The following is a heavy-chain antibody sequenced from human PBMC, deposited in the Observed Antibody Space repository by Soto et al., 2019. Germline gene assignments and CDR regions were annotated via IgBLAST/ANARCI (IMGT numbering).Heavy chain of an antibody. D-gene: IGHD3-22*01. J-gene: IGHJ4*02. Sequence: EVQLLESGGGSVQPGGSLRLSCAASGFTLSNYAMSWVRQAPGKGLEWVSAISISGGSTYYADSVKGRFTISRASSKNTLYLQMNSLRAEDTAVYYCAKDLRDSSGYYYYIDSWGQGILVTVSS. CDR1: GFTLSNYA. CDR2: ISISGGST. CDR3: AKDLRDSSGYYYYIDS. V-gene: IGHV3-23*01.